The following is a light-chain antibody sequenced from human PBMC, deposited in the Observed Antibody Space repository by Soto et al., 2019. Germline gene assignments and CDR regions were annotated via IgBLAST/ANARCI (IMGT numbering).Light chain of an antibody. CDR2: VNSNGSH. CDR1: SRQSTYA. V-gene: IGLV4-69*01. J-gene: IGLJ2*01. CDR3: QTWGTGFVV. Sequence: QSVLTQSPSASASLGASVKLTCTLGSRQSTYAIAWHQQQPGKGPRFLMKVNSNGSHNKGDGIPDRFSGSSSGAERYLIISSLRSDDEADYYCQTWGTGFVVFGGGTKLTVL.